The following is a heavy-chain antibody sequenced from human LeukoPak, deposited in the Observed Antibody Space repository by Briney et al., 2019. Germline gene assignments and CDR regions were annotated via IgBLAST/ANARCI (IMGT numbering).Heavy chain of an antibody. CDR1: GYTFTGYY. Sequence: ASVKVSCKASGYTFTGYYMHWVRRAPGQGLEWMGWINPNSGGTNYAQKFQGWVTMTRDTSISTAYMELSRLRSDDTAVYYCARSFGSSWSYYYYYYGMDVWGQGTTVTVSS. CDR2: INPNSGGT. CDR3: ARSFGSSWSYYYYYYGMDV. D-gene: IGHD6-13*01. J-gene: IGHJ6*02. V-gene: IGHV1-2*04.